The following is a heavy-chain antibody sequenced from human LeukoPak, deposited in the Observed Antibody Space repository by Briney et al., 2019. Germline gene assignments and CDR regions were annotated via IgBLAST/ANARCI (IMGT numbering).Heavy chain of an antibody. D-gene: IGHD4-17*01. CDR2: IYYSGST. CDR3: AREETTVNTSSYYYYGMDV. V-gene: IGHV4-31*03. CDR1: GGSISSGGYY. J-gene: IGHJ6*02. Sequence: SQTLSLTCTVSGGSISSGGYYWSWIRQHPGKGLEWIGYIYYSGSTYYNPSLKSRVTISVDTSKNQFSLQLNSVTPEDTAVYYCAREETTVNTSSYYYYGMDVWGQGTTVTVSS.